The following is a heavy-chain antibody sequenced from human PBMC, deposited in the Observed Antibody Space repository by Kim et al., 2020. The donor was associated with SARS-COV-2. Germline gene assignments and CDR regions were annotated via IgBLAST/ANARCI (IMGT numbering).Heavy chain of an antibody. D-gene: IGHD5-12*01. CDR3: ARAGLWLQLPGRRAAAFDY. J-gene: IGHJ4*02. V-gene: IGHV4-34*01. Sequence: SRITISVDTSKNQISLKLSSVTAADTAVYYCARAGLWLQLPGRRAAAFDYWGQGTLVTVSS.